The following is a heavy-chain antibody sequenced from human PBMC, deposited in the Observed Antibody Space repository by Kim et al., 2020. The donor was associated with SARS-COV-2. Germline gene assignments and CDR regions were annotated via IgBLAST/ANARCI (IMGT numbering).Heavy chain of an antibody. CDR2: IYYSGST. J-gene: IGHJ4*02. D-gene: IGHD2-15*01. Sequence: SETLSLTCTVSGGSISSGGYYWSWIRQHPGKGLEWIGYIYYSGSTYYNPSLKSRVTISVDTSKNQFSLKLSSVTAVDTAVYYCARGYCSGGSCFLGYWGQGTLVTVSS. V-gene: IGHV4-31*03. CDR3: ARGYCSGGSCFLGY. CDR1: GGSISSGGYY.